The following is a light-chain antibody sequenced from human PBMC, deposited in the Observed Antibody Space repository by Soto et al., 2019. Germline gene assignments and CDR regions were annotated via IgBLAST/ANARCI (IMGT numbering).Light chain of an antibody. CDR2: AAS. V-gene: IGKV1-39*01. CDR3: QQSYSIPWT. Sequence: DIQMTQSPSSLSASVGDRVTITCRASQSISSYLSWYQQKPGKAPKLLIYAASSLQSGVPSRFSGSGSGTDFTIAIGSLQPEDFATYYCQQSYSIPWTFGQGTKVEIK. J-gene: IGKJ1*01. CDR1: QSISSY.